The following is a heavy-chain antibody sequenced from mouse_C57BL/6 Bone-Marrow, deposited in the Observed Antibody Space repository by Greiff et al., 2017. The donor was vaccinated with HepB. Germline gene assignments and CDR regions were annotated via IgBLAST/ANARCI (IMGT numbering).Heavy chain of an antibody. V-gene: IGHV1-15*01. CDR1: GYTFTDYE. CDR2: IDPETGGT. J-gene: IGHJ4*01. CDR3: IYGMDY. Sequence: VQLQESGAELVRPGASVTLSCKASGYTFTDYEMHWVKQTPVHGLEWIGAIDPETGGTAYNQKFKGKAILTADKSSSTAYMELRSLTSEDSAVYYCIYGMDYWGQGTSVTVSS.